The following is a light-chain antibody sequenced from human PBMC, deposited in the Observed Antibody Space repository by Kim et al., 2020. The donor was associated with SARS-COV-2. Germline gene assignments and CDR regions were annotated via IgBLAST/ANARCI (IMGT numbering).Light chain of an antibody. V-gene: IGLV2-14*01. CDR1: SSDVGGYNY. J-gene: IGLJ3*02. CDR3: SSYTSSSTWV. CDR2: DVS. Sequence: QSVLTQPASVSGSPGQSITISCTGTSSDVGGYNYVSWYQQHPGKAPKLMIYDVSKWPSGVSNRFSGSKSGNTASLTISGLQAEDEADYYCSSYTSSSTWVFGGGTQLTVL.